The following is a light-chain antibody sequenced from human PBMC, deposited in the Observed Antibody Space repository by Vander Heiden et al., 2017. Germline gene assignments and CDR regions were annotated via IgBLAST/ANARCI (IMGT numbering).Light chain of an antibody. J-gene: IGKJ5*01. CDR2: WAS. CDR1: QSVLYSSNNKNY. Sequence: DIVMTQSPDSLAVSLGERATINCKSSQSVLYSSNNKNYLAWYQQKPGQPPKLLIYWASTRESGVPDRLSGSGSGTDFTLTISSLQAEDVAVYYCQQDNSTPITFGQGTLLEIK. CDR3: QQDNSTPIT. V-gene: IGKV4-1*01.